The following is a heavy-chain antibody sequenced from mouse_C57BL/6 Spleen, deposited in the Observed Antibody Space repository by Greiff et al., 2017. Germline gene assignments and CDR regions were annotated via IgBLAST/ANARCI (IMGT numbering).Heavy chain of an antibody. V-gene: IGHV5-17*01. CDR1: VFTFSDYG. CDR2: ISSGSSTI. Sequence: EVMLVESGGGLVKPGGSLKLSCAASVFTFSDYGMHWVRQAPEKGLEWVAYISSGSSTIYYTDTVKGRFTITRDNAKNTLFLQLTSLRSEDTAMYYCARYGNYVGYYFDYWGQGTTLTVSS. D-gene: IGHD2-1*01. J-gene: IGHJ2*01. CDR3: ARYGNYVGYYFDY.